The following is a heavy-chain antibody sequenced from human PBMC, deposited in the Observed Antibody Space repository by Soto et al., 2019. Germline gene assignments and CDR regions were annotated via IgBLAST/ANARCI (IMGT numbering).Heavy chain of an antibody. Sequence: LRLSCAASGLTFSTYSMNWVRQAPGKGLEWVSSISSSTSYIYYADSVKGRFTISRDNAKNSLYLQMNSLRADDTAVYYCATHPPYYVWGQGTTVTVSS. CDR1: GLTFSTYS. J-gene: IGHJ6*02. V-gene: IGHV3-21*01. D-gene: IGHD2-21*01. CDR2: ISSSTSYI. CDR3: ATHPPYYV.